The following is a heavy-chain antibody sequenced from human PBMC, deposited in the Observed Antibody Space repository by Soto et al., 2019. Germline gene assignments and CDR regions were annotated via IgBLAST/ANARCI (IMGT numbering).Heavy chain of an antibody. CDR2: ISSSSSTI. CDR3: ARDVVENTGWLAP. Sequence: EVQLVESGGGLVQPGGSLRVSCAASGFTFSSYSMNWVRQAPGKGLEWVSYISSSSSTIYYADSVKGRFTISRDNAKNSLYLQMNSLRAEDTAVYYCARDVVENTGWLAPWGQGTLVTVSS. V-gene: IGHV3-48*01. CDR1: GFTFSSYS. J-gene: IGHJ5*02. D-gene: IGHD2-15*01.